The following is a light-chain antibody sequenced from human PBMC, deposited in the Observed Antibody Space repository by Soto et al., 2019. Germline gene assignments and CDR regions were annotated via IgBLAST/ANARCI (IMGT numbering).Light chain of an antibody. CDR3: QQYYSTPPLT. CDR2: WAS. Sequence: DILMTQSPDSLAVSLGERATINCKSSQSFLYSSNNKNYLAWYQQKPGQPPKLLIYWASTRESGVPDRFSGSGSGTDFTLTISSLQAEDVAVYYCQQYYSTPPLTFGGGTKVDIK. CDR1: QSFLYSSNNKNY. V-gene: IGKV4-1*01. J-gene: IGKJ4*01.